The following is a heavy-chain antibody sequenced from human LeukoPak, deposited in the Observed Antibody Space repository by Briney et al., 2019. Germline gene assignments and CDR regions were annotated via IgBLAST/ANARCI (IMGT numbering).Heavy chain of an antibody. D-gene: IGHD3-9*01. Sequence: GGSLRLSCAASGFTFSSYSMNWVRQAPGKGLEWVSSISSSSSYIYYADSVKGRFTISRDNAKNSLYLQMNSLRAEDTAVYYCAKDGIAYYDILTGLNWFDPWGQGTLVTVSS. J-gene: IGHJ5*02. V-gene: IGHV3-21*01. CDR1: GFTFSSYS. CDR2: ISSSSSYI. CDR3: AKDGIAYYDILTGLNWFDP.